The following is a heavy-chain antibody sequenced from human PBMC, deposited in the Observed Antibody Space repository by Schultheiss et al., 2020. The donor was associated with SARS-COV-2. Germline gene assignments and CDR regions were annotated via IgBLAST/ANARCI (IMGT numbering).Heavy chain of an antibody. CDR1: GGSISSYY. D-gene: IGHD2/OR15-2a*01. Sequence: GSLRLSCTVSGGSISSYYWSWIRQPPGKGLEWIGYIYYSGSTNYNPSLKSRVTISVDTSKNQFSLKLSSVTAADTAVYYCARDGPFGSNAFDIWGQGTMVTVSS. CDR2: IYYSGST. V-gene: IGHV4-59*01. CDR3: ARDGPFGSNAFDI. J-gene: IGHJ3*02.